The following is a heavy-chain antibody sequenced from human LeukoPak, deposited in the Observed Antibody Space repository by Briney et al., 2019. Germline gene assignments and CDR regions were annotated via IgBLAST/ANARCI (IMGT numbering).Heavy chain of an antibody. CDR3: AREYGSASLNYFDY. J-gene: IGHJ4*02. D-gene: IGHD3-10*01. V-gene: IGHV3-21*01. CDR2: ISSCSSYT. CDR1: AFTFSSYS. Sequence: GGSLRLSCVVSAFTFSSYSMNWVRQAPGKGLEGVSSISSCSSYTYYADSVKGRFTISRDNAKNSLYLQMNSLRAEDTAVYYCAREYGSASLNYFDYWGQGTLVTVPS.